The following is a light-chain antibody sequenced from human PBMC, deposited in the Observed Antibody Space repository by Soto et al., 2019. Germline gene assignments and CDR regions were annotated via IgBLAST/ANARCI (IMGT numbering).Light chain of an antibody. V-gene: IGLV4-69*01. J-gene: IGLJ3*02. CDR2: VNSDGSH. Sequence: QLVLTQSPSASASLGASVKLTCTLSSGHSSYAIAWHQQQPEKGPRYLMKVNSDGSHSKGDGIPDRFSGSSSGAERYLTISRLQSEDEGDYYCQTWGTARVFGGGTKVTVL. CDR1: SGHSSYA. CDR3: QTWGTARV.